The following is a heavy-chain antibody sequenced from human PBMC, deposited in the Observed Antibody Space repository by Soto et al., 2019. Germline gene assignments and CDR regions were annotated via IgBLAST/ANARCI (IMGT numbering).Heavy chain of an antibody. D-gene: IGHD4-17*01. CDR2: IYSGGST. CDR1: GFTVSSNH. J-gene: IGHJ4*02. CDR3: ARSGPYGDYDY. V-gene: IGHV3-66*01. Sequence: EVQLVECGGGLVQPGGSLRLSCAASGFTVSSNHMSWVRQAPGKGLEWVSVIYSGGSTYYADSVKGRFTISRDNSKNTLYLQMDSLRAEDTAVYYCARSGPYGDYDYWGQGTLVTVSS.